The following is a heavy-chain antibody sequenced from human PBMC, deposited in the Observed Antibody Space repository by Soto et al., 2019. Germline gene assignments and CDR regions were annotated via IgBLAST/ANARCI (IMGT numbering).Heavy chain of an antibody. CDR3: ARLESSSWGYYFDY. CDR2: IYYSGST. CDR1: GGSISSSSYY. D-gene: IGHD6-13*01. V-gene: IGHV4-39*01. J-gene: IGHJ4*01. Sequence: SETLSLTCTVSGGSISSSSYYWGWIRQPPGKGLAWIGTIYYSGSTYYNPSLKSRVTISVDTSKNQFSLKLSSVTAADTAVYYCARLESSSWGYYFDYWGLGTLVTVSS.